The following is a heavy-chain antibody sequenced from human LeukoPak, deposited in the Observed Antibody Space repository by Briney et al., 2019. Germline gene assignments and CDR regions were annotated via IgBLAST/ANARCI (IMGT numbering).Heavy chain of an antibody. D-gene: IGHD2-2*01. V-gene: IGHV1-69*13. CDR3: ARDVRHRYCSRTSCYRGWFDP. CDR1: GGTFSSYA. J-gene: IGHJ5*02. CDR2: IIPIFGTA. Sequence: GASVKVSCKASGGTFSSYAISWVRQAPGQGLEWMGGIIPIFGTANYAQKFQGRVTITADESTSTAYMELSSLRSEDTAVYYCARDVRHRYCSRTSCYRGWFDPWGQGTLVTVSS.